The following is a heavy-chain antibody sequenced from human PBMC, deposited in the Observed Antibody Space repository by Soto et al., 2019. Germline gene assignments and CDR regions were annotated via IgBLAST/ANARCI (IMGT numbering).Heavy chain of an antibody. Sequence: PGGSLRLSCAASGFTFSSYEMNWVRQAPGKGLEWVSYISSSGSTIYYADSVKGRFTISRDNAKNSLYLQMNSLRAEDTAVYYCARGLSSGYDLDYWGQGTLVTVSS. J-gene: IGHJ4*02. CDR2: ISSSGSTI. V-gene: IGHV3-48*03. CDR3: ARGLSSGYDLDY. CDR1: GFTFSSYE. D-gene: IGHD3-22*01.